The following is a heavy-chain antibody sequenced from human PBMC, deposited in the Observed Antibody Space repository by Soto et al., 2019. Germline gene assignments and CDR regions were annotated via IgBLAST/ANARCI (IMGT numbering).Heavy chain of an antibody. J-gene: IGHJ4*02. D-gene: IGHD6-6*01. CDR2: ISSMSSYI. Sequence: GGSLRLSCAASGFTFGGYSMNWVRQAPGKGLEWVSSISSMSSYIYYADSLKGRFTISRDNAKNSLYLQMNSLRAEDTAVYYCARDRSLQARYPIDYWGQGTLVTVSS. V-gene: IGHV3-21*01. CDR3: ARDRSLQARYPIDY. CDR1: GFTFGGYS.